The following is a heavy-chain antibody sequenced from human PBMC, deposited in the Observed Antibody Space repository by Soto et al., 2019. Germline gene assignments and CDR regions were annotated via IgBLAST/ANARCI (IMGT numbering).Heavy chain of an antibody. Sequence: ASVKVSCKASGYTFTGYYMHWVRQAPGQGLEWMGWINPNSGGTNYAQKFQGWVTMTRDTSISTAYMELSRLRSGDTAVYYCARGATIQRPPYGMDVWGQGTTVTVSS. CDR3: ARGATIQRPPYGMDV. J-gene: IGHJ6*02. CDR1: GYTFTGYY. V-gene: IGHV1-2*04. D-gene: IGHD5-18*01. CDR2: INPNSGGT.